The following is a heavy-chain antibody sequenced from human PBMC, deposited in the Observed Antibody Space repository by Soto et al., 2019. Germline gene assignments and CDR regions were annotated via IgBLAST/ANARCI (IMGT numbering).Heavy chain of an antibody. CDR3: ALVRFGSAFDY. CDR1: GYRFPSFG. Sequence: QVQLVQSGPEVKKPGASVKVSCEVSGYRFPSFGINWVRQAPGQGLEWVGWVNPDNHNTNYAQNLQHRVSLTTDTSTNTAFLELRDLTSDDTAVYYCALVRFGSAFDYLGQGTLVTFSS. J-gene: IGHJ4*02. D-gene: IGHD1-26*01. V-gene: IGHV1-18*01. CDR2: VNPDNHNT.